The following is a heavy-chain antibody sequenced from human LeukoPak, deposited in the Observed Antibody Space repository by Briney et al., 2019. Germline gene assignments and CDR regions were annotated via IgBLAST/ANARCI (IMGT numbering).Heavy chain of an antibody. CDR2: ISYSGST. CDR1: GDSIDYFY. J-gene: IGHJ4*02. D-gene: IGHD1-1*01. V-gene: IGHV4-59*08. CDR3: ARQRRATTGFFDY. Sequence: SETLSLTCSVSGDSIDYFYWSWIRQPPGKGLEWIGYISYSGSTKYNPSLKGRVTISVDTSKAQFSLNLSSVTAADTAVYFCARQRRATTGFFDYWGQGSLVSVSS.